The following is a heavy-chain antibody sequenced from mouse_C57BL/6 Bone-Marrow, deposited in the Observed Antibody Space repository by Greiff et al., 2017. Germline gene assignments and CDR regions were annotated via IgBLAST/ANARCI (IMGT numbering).Heavy chain of an antibody. V-gene: IGHV14-4*01. J-gene: IGHJ2*01. CDR2: IDPENGDT. D-gene: IGHD2-2*01. CDR3: TRVIYYGYGFDD. CDR1: GFNIKDDY. Sequence: EVQLQQSGAELVRPGASVKLSCTASGFNIKDDYMHWVKQRPEQGLEWIGWIDPENGDTEYASKFQGKATITADTSSNTAYLQLSSLTSEDTDVYYCTRVIYYGYGFDDWGQGTTLTVSS.